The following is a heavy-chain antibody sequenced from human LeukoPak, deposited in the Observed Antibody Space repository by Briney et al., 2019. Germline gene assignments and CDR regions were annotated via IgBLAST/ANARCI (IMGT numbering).Heavy chain of an antibody. J-gene: IGHJ3*02. Sequence: PSGTLSLTCAVYGGSFSGYYWSWIRQPPGKGLEWIGEINHSGSTNYNPSLKSRVTISVDTSKNQFSLKLSSVTAADTAVYYCARAKLWLPWAFDIWGQGTMVTVSS. V-gene: IGHV4-34*01. D-gene: IGHD5-18*01. CDR1: GGSFSGYY. CDR3: ARAKLWLPWAFDI. CDR2: INHSGST.